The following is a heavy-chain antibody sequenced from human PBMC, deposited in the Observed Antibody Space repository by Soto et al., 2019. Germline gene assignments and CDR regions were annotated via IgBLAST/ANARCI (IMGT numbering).Heavy chain of an antibody. D-gene: IGHD5-18*01. V-gene: IGHV4-4*02. CDR2: IFHSGAT. CDR3: ARGYGTARRWFDF. J-gene: IGHJ5*01. Sequence: SETLSLTCAVSGASVSSGDWWTLVRQSPGKGPECTGEIFHSGATNYNPSLKSRVDISMDKSKNQFSLRLTSVTAADTAVYYCARGYGTARRWFDFWGQGTLVTVSS. CDR1: GASVSSGDW.